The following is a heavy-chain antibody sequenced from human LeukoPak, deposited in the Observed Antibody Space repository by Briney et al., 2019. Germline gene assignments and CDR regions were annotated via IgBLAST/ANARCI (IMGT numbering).Heavy chain of an antibody. CDR2: IKQDGSEK. Sequence: GGSLRLSCAASGFTFSSYWMSWVRQAPGKGLEWVANIKQDGSEKYYVDSVKGRFTISRDNAKNSLYLQMNSLRTEDTAVYYCARVVAPHNYYYYYMDVWGKGTTVTISS. D-gene: IGHD5-12*01. J-gene: IGHJ6*03. CDR3: ARVVAPHNYYYYYMDV. CDR1: GFTFSSYW. V-gene: IGHV3-7*01.